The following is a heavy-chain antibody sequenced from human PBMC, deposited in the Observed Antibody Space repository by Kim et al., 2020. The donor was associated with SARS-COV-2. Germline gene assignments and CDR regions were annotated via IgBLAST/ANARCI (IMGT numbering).Heavy chain of an antibody. Sequence: SVKVSCKASGGTFSSYAISWVRQAPGQGLEWMGGIIPIFGTANYAQKFQGRVTITADESTSTAYMELSSLRSEDTAVYYCARGQDTAMVHYYYYGMDVWGQGTTVTVSS. CDR3: ARGQDTAMVHYYYYGMDV. CDR2: IIPIFGTA. J-gene: IGHJ6*02. CDR1: GGTFSSYA. D-gene: IGHD5-18*01. V-gene: IGHV1-69*13.